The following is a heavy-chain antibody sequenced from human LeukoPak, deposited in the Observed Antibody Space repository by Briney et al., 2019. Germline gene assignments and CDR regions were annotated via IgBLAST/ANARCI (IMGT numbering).Heavy chain of an antibody. J-gene: IGHJ4*02. CDR3: VRDFNWAFDY. CDR1: GDRVSSKSVS. D-gene: IGHD7-27*01. V-gene: IGHV6-1*01. Sequence: SQTLSLTCAISGDRVSSKSVSWNWIRHSPSRRLEYLGRTRLRSTWNTFYSLSVQGRITINADTSRNQVSLRLNSVTPEDTALYYCVRDFNWAFDYWGQGTLVTVSS. CDR2: TRLRSTWNT.